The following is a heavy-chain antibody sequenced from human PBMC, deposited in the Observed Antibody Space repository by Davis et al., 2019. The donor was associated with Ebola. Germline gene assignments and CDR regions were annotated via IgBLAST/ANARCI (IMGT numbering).Heavy chain of an antibody. V-gene: IGHV4-34*01. CDR1: GGSFSGYY. D-gene: IGHD2-2*01. CDR3: ARVSREYQLLYFDY. Sequence: MPSETLSLTCAVYGGSFSGYYWSWIRQPPGKGLEWIGEINHSGSTNYNPSLKSRVTISVDTSKNQFSLKLSSVTAADTAVYYCARVSREYQLLYFDYWGQGTLVTVSS. CDR2: INHSGST. J-gene: IGHJ4*02.